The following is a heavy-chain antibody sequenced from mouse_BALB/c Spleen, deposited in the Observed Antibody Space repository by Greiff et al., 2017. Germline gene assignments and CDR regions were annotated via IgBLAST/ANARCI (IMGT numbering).Heavy chain of an antibody. CDR2: IWSGGST. V-gene: IGHV2-4-1*01. J-gene: IGHJ3*01. D-gene: IGHD3-2*01. Sequence: QVQLKESGPGLVQPSQSLSITCTVSGFSLTSYGVHWVRQSPGKGLEWLGVIWSGGSTDYNSALKSRLSISKDNSKSQVFLKMNSLQTDDTARYYCARGGTARAPFAYWGQGTLVTVSA. CDR3: ARGGTARAPFAY. CDR1: GFSLTSYG.